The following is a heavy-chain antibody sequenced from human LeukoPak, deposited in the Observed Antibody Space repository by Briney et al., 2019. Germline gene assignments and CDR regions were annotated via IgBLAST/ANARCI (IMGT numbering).Heavy chain of an antibody. V-gene: IGHV1-2*02. Sequence: GASVEVSCKASGYTFTGYYMHWVRQAPGQGLEWMGWINPNSGGTNYAQKFQGRVTMTRDTSISTAYMELSRLRSDDTAVYYCARAHCSSTSCYGWYYYYYMDVWGKGTTVTVSS. CDR1: GYTFTGYY. CDR2: INPNSGGT. D-gene: IGHD2-2*01. J-gene: IGHJ6*03. CDR3: ARAHCSSTSCYGWYYYYYMDV.